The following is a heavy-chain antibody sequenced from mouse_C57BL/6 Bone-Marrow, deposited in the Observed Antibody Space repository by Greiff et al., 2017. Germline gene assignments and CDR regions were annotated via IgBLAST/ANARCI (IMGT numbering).Heavy chain of an antibody. CDR3: APLYYYGSPWFAY. V-gene: IGHV1-39*01. D-gene: IGHD1-1*01. CDR1: GYSFTDYN. Sequence: VQLQQSGPELVKPGASVKISCKASGYSFTDYNMNWVKQSNGKSLEWIGVINPNYGTTRYNQKFKGKATLTVDQSSSTAYMQLNSLTSEDSAVYYCAPLYYYGSPWFAYWGQGTLVTVSA. J-gene: IGHJ3*01. CDR2: INPNYGTT.